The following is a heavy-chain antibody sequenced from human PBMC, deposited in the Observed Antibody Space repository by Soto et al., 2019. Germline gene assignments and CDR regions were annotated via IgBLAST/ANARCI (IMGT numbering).Heavy chain of an antibody. V-gene: IGHV4-59*01. CDR3: ARVTGEDSGGSPTRSGMDV. D-gene: IGHD2-15*01. Sequence: QVQLQESGPGLVKPSETLSVTCTVSGGSISSSYWSWIRQPPGKGLEWIGYVYYSGSTNYNPSLESLVTISIDTSKNQFSLKLSSVTAADTAVYYCARVTGEDSGGSPTRSGMDVWGQGTTVTVSS. J-gene: IGHJ6*02. CDR2: VYYSGST. CDR1: GGSISSSY.